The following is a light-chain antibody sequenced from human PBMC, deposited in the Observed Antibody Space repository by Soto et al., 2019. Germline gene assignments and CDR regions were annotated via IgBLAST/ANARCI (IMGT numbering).Light chain of an antibody. Sequence: QSVLTQPASVSGSPGQSITISCTGTSSDVGSYNLVSWYQQHPGKAPKLMLYEVSKRPSGVSNHFSGSKSGNTASLTISGLQTEDEADYYCCSYAGSITRWVFGGGTKLTVL. J-gene: IGLJ3*02. CDR3: CSYAGSITRWV. V-gene: IGLV2-23*02. CDR1: SSDVGSYNL. CDR2: EVS.